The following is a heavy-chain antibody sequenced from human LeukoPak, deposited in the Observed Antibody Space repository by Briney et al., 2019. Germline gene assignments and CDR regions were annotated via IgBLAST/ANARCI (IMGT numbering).Heavy chain of an antibody. D-gene: IGHD3-16*01. J-gene: IGHJ4*02. CDR3: AKGRGYDYVWGSHSFDY. CDR2: ISYDGSIK. Sequence: GGSLRLSCAASGFTFSTYGMHWVRQTPGKGLEWVAVISYDGSIKYYADPVKGRFTVSRDNSKNTLYLQMNSLRAEDTAVYYCAKGRGYDYVWGSHSFDYWGQGTLVTVSS. CDR1: GFTFSTYG. V-gene: IGHV3-30*18.